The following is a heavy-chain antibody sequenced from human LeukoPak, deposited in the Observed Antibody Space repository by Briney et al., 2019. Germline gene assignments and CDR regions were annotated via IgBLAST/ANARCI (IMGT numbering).Heavy chain of an antibody. CDR3: VKRTGLYFDY. CDR1: GFTFSSYG. Sequence: GSLRLSCVASGFTFSSYGMSWVRQAPGKGLEYVSGISSNGGNTYNANSLKGRITISRDNSKNTVELQMSSLRTEDTAVYFCVKRTGLYFDYWGQGTLVTVSS. V-gene: IGHV3-64D*09. D-gene: IGHD7-27*01. J-gene: IGHJ4*02. CDR2: ISSNGGNT.